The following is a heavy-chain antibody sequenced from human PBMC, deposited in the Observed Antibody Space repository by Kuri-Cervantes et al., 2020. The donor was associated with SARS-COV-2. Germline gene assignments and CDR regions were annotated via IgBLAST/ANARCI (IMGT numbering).Heavy chain of an antibody. J-gene: IGHJ6*02. CDR1: GFTFSSYG. CDR3: AKDLLLYYNYYYGMDV. Sequence: GESLKISCAASGFTFSSYGMHWVRQAPGKGLEWVAVISYDGGNKYYADSVKGRFTISRDNSKNTLYLQMNSLRAEDTAVYYCAKDLLLYYNYYYGMDVWGQGTTVTVSS. D-gene: IGHD3-3*01. CDR2: ISYDGGNK. V-gene: IGHV3-30*18.